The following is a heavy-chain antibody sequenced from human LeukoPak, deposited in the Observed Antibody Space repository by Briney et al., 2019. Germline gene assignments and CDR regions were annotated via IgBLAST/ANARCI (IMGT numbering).Heavy chain of an antibody. CDR2: ISYDGSNK. CDR3: RGSYYSGFDY. J-gene: IGHJ4*02. Sequence: GGSLRLPCAASGFTFSSYAMHWVRQAPGKGLEWVAVISYDGSNKYYADSVKGRFTISRDNSKNTLYLQMNSLRAEDTAVYYCRGSYYSGFDYWGQGTLVTVSS. D-gene: IGHD1-26*01. V-gene: IGHV3-30-3*01. CDR1: GFTFSSYA.